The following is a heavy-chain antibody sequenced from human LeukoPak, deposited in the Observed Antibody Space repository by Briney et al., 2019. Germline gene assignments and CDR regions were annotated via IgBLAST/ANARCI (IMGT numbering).Heavy chain of an antibody. V-gene: IGHV3-9*01. Sequence: PGGSLRLSCAASGFTFDDYAMHWVRQAPGKGLEWVSGISSNSENRGYAESVKGRFTISRDNSKNTLYLQMNSLRAEDTAVYYCARDRGAQGYWGQGTLVTVSS. CDR2: ISSNSENR. CDR1: GFTFDDYA. CDR3: ARDRGAQGY. J-gene: IGHJ4*02. D-gene: IGHD3-10*01.